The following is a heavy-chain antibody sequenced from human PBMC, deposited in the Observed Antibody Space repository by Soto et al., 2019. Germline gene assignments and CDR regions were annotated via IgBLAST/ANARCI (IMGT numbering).Heavy chain of an antibody. D-gene: IGHD4-17*01. V-gene: IGHV4-31*03. CDR3: ARDNRRDDYGDYYYYYGMDV. CDR1: GGSISSGGYY. Sequence: QVQLQESGPGLVKPSQTLSLTCTVSGGSISSGGYYWSWIRQHPGKGLEWIGYIYYSGSTYYNQSLKSRVTISVDTSKNQFSLKLSSVTAADTAVYYCARDNRRDDYGDYYYYYGMDVWGQGTTVTVSS. CDR2: IYYSGST. J-gene: IGHJ6*02.